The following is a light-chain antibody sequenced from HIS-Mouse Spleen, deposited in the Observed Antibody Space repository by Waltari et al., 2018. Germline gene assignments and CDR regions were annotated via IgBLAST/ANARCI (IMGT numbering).Light chain of an antibody. Sequence: SSELTQDPAVSVALGQTVRITCQGDSLRSYSESWYQQKPGQAPVLVIYGKNNRPSGIPDRFSSSSSGNTASLTITGAQAEDEADYYCNSRDSSGNHVVFGGGTKLTVL. J-gene: IGLJ2*01. CDR3: NSRDSSGNHVV. CDR1: SLRSYS. CDR2: GKN. V-gene: IGLV3-19*01.